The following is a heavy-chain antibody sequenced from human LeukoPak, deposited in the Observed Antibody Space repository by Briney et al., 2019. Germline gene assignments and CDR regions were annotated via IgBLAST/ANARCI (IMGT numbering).Heavy chain of an antibody. CDR1: GGSISSYY. CDR3: ARLSAYDSSQLVTWFDY. J-gene: IGHJ4*02. CDR2: IYTSGST. D-gene: IGHD3-22*01. Sequence: PSETLSLTCTVSGGSISSYYWSWIRQPPGKGLEWIGYIYTSGSTNYNPSLKSRVTISVDTSKNQFSLKLSSVTAADTAVYYCARLSAYDSSQLVTWFDYWGQGTLVTVSS. V-gene: IGHV4-4*09.